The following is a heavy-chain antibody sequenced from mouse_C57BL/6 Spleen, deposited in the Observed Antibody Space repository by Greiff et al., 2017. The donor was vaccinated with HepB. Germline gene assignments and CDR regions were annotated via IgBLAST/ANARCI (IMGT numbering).Heavy chain of an antibody. CDR3: AREHSKLGDAMDY. Sequence: VQLQQSGAELAKPGASVKLSCKASGYTFTSYWMHWVKQRPGQGLEWIGYINPSSGYTKYNQKFKDKATLTADKSSSTAYMQLSSLTYEDSAVYYCAREHSKLGDAMDYWGQGTSVTVSS. J-gene: IGHJ4*01. D-gene: IGHD2-5*01. V-gene: IGHV1-7*01. CDR2: INPSSGYT. CDR1: GYTFTSYW.